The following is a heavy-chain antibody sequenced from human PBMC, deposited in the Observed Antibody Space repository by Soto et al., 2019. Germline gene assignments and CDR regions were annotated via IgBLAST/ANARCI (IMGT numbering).Heavy chain of an antibody. CDR1: GGSISSYY. CDR3: ARDNPIAAAGIVSRRADDY. CDR2: IYYSGST. V-gene: IGHV4-59*01. J-gene: IGHJ4*02. Sequence: PSETLSLTCTVSGGSISSYYWSWIRQPPGKGLEWIGYIYYSGSTNYNPSLKSRVTISVDTSKNQFSLKLSSVTAADTAVYYCARDNPIAAAGIVSRRADDYWGQGTLVTVSS. D-gene: IGHD6-13*01.